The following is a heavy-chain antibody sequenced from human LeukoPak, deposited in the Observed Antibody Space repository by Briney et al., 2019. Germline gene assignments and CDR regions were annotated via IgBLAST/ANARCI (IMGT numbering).Heavy chain of an antibody. J-gene: IGHJ6*02. V-gene: IGHV3-48*01. CDR1: GFTFSSNS. Sequence: PGGSLRLSCAASGFTFSSNSMNWVRQAPGKGLEWVSYISGSSSTIYYADSVKGRFTISRDNAKKSLNLQMNSLRGDDTAVYYCARSYSYALDVWGHGTTVTVSS. CDR3: ARSYSYALDV. CDR2: ISGSSSTI.